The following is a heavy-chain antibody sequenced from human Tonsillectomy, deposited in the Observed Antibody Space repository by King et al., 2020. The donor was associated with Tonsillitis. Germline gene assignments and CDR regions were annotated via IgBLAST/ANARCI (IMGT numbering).Heavy chain of an antibody. D-gene: IGHD6-25*01. V-gene: IGHV4-30-4*01. CDR2: IFSTGNS. J-gene: IGHJ5*02. CDR1: GGSISSGDHY. CDR3: ARSGVTDALRDDWFDT. Sequence: QLQESGPGLVKPSQTLSLTCTVSGGSISSGDHYWSWIRQSPGKGLEWIGHIFSTGNSFYNPPPRSRVIMSVEMSKNQLSLNLSPVTAADTAVYICARSGVTDALRDDWFDTWGQGTLVTVSS.